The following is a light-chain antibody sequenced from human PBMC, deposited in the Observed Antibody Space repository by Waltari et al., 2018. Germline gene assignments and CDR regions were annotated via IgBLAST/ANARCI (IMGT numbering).Light chain of an antibody. CDR3: QHYVRLPVT. J-gene: IGKJ1*01. CDR1: QSISRF. Sequence: IMLTQSPGTLSLSPGERATLSCRASQSISRFLAWYQQRPGQAPRVLIFDVATRATGIPDRVSGSGSGTDFSLTISRLEPEDIAVYYCQHYVRLPVTFGQGTKLEIK. V-gene: IGKV3-20*01. CDR2: DVA.